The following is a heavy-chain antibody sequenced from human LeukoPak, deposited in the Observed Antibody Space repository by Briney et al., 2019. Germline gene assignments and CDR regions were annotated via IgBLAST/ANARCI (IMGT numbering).Heavy chain of an antibody. Sequence: ASLRVSSKASLYTLTRYYMHWVRQAPGQGLEWMGWINPNRGGTNYAQKFQGRVTITRDTSLSTPYMELSRLRSDGTAVYYCARAATKWFGASIGDYWGQRPLVTVSS. D-gene: IGHD3-10*01. CDR2: INPNRGGT. CDR3: ARAATKWFGASIGDY. J-gene: IGHJ4*02. CDR1: LYTLTRYY. V-gene: IGHV1-2*02.